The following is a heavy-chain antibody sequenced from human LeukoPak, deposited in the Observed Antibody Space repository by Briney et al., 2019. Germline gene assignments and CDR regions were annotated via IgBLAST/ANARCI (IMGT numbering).Heavy chain of an antibody. CDR1: GGSFSGYY. V-gene: IGHV4-34*01. Sequence: SETLSLTCAVYGGSFSGYYWSWIRQPPGKGLEWSGEINNRGSTNYNPSLKSRVTISVDTSKNQFSLKLSSVTAADTAVYFCARGPPTDYYDSSGFYYVFDCWGQGTLVTVS. CDR2: INNRGST. J-gene: IGHJ4*02. D-gene: IGHD3-22*01. CDR3: ARGPPTDYYDSSGFYYVFDC.